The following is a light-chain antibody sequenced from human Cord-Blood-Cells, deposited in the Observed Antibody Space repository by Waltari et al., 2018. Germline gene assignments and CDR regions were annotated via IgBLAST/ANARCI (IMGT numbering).Light chain of an antibody. Sequence: HSALTQPPSESEPHGQSVTISCTGTRRDGAGYNYVSWYQQHPGKAPKLMIYEVSTRPSGVPDRFSGSKSGNTASLTVSGLQAEDEADYYCSSYAGSNNLVFGGGTKLTVL. CDR2: EVS. J-gene: IGLJ3*02. V-gene: IGLV2-8*01. CDR3: SSYAGSNNLV. CDR1: RRDGAGYNY.